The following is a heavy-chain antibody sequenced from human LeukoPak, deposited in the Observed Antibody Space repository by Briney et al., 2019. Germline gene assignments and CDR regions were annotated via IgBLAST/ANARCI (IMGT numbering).Heavy chain of an antibody. CDR3: ARITSGIYYGGAFHI. CDR1: GFTFSSYW. Sequence: GGSLRLSCAASGFTFSSYWMSWVRQAPGKGLEWVANIKEDGSEKYYVDSVKGRFTISRDNSKNSLYLQMNSLRAGGTAVYYCARITSGIYYGGAFHIWGQGTLVTVSS. V-gene: IGHV3-7*03. J-gene: IGHJ3*02. CDR2: IKEDGSEK. D-gene: IGHD1-26*01.